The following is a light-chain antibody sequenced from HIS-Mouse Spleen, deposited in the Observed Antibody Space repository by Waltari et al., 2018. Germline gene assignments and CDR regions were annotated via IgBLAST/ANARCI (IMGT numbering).Light chain of an antibody. J-gene: IGKJ4*01. CDR3: QPYGSSPLT. CDR1: QSVSSSY. V-gene: IGKV3-20*01. CDR2: GAS. Sequence: IVLTQSPGTLSLSPGERSTLSCRASQSVSSSYLAWYQQKPGQAPRLLIYGASSRATGIPDRFSGSGSGTDFTLTISRLEPEDFAVYYCQPYGSSPLTFGGGTKVEIK.